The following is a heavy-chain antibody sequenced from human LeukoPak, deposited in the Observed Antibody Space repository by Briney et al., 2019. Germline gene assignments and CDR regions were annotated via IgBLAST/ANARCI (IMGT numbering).Heavy chain of an antibody. CDR2: INPNSGGT. J-gene: IGHJ5*02. CDR3: ARDSSSWSNWFDP. CDR1: GYTFTGYY. Sequence: AASVKVSCKASGYTFTGYYMHWVRQAPGQGLEWMGWINPNSGGTNYAQKFQGRVTMTRDTSISTAYMELSRLRSDDTAVYYCARDSSSWSNWFDPWGQGTLVTVSS. D-gene: IGHD6-13*01. V-gene: IGHV1-2*02.